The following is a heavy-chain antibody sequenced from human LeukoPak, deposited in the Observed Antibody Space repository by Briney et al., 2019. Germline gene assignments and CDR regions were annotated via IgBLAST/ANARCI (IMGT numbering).Heavy chain of an antibody. J-gene: IGHJ4*02. CDR3: ARGGRYCSGGSCYSRFLVDY. D-gene: IGHD2-15*01. Sequence: PSETLSLTCAVYGGSFSGYYWSWIRQPPGKGLEWIGEINHSGSTNYNPSLKSRVTISVDTSKNQFSLKLSSVTAADTAVYYCARGGRYCSGGSCYSRFLVDYWGQGTLVTASS. CDR1: GGSFSGYY. V-gene: IGHV4-34*01. CDR2: INHSGST.